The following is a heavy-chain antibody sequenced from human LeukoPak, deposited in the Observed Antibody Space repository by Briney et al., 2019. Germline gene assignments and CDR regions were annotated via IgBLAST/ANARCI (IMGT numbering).Heavy chain of an antibody. D-gene: IGHD6-19*01. V-gene: IGHV1-69*05. CDR2: IIPIFGTA. J-gene: IGHJ6*02. CDR1: GGTFSSYA. CDR3: AREGASSGWDYYYGMDV. Sequence: ASVKVSCKASGGTFSSYAISWVRQAPGQGLEWMGGIIPIFGTANYAQKFQGRVTMTTDTSTSTAYMELRSLRSDDTAVYYCAREGASSGWDYYYGMDVWGQGTTVTVSS.